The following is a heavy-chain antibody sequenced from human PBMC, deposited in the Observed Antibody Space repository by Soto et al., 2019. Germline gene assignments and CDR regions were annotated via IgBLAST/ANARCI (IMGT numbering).Heavy chain of an antibody. V-gene: IGHV4-61*01. D-gene: IGHD2-2*01. CDR2: IYYSGTT. Sequence: SETLSLTCTVSGASISSGPYYWTWIRQRPGKGLEWIGYIYYSGTTNYNPSLKSRLTISVDTSKNQFSLKLSSVTAADTAVYYCASSTSLGWFDPWGQGTLVTVSS. CDR3: ASSTSLGWFDP. CDR1: GASISSGPYY. J-gene: IGHJ5*02.